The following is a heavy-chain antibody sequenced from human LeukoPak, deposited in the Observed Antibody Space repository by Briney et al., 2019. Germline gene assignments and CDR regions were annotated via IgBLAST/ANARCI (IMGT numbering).Heavy chain of an antibody. CDR2: INPSGGST. CDR1: GYTFTNHY. CDR3: ARDNSIGDRGWWFDP. V-gene: IGHV1-46*01. Sequence: ASVKVSCKASGYTFTNHYMHWVRQAPGQGLEWMRLINPSGGSTLYAEKFQGRIIMTRDMSTATDYMELSSLRSEDTAVYYCARDNSIGDRGWWFDPWGQGTLVTVSS. J-gene: IGHJ5*02. D-gene: IGHD4-23*01.